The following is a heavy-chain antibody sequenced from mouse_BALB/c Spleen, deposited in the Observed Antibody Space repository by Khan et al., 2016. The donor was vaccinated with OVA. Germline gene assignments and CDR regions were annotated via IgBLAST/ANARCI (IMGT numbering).Heavy chain of an antibody. D-gene: IGHD1-2*01. Sequence: EVQLQESGPGLVKPSQSLSLTCTVTGYSITSGYGWNWIRQFPGNKLEWMGYISYSGSTNYNPSLKSRISITRETSKNQFFLQLNSVTNEDTATYYCAGTARIKYWGQGTTLTVSS. V-gene: IGHV3-2*02. J-gene: IGHJ2*01. CDR3: AGTARIKY. CDR1: GYSITSGYG. CDR2: ISYSGST.